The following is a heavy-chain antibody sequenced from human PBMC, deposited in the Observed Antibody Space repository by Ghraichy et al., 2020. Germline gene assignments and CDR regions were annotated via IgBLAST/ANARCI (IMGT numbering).Heavy chain of an antibody. D-gene: IGHD2-8*01. CDR3: ARELSPPGCTNGVCLDAFDI. J-gene: IGHJ3*02. CDR2: ISYDGSNK. V-gene: IGHV3-30-3*01. CDR1: GFTFSSYA. Sequence: GGSLRLSCAASGFTFSSYAMHWVRQAPGKGLEWVAVISYDGSNKYYADSVKGRFTISRDNSKNTLYLQMNSLRAEDTAVYYCARELSPPGCTNGVCLDAFDIWGQGTMVTVSS.